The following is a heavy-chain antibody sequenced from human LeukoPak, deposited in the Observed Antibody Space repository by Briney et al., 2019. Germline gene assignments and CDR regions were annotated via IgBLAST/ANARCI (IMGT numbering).Heavy chain of an antibody. CDR3: AREGLLWFGETYWYFDL. D-gene: IGHD3-10*01. J-gene: IGHJ2*01. Sequence: TLSLTCTVSGGSISSGSYYWSWIRQPAGKGLEWIGRIYTSGSTNYNPALKSRVTISVDTSKNQFSLKLSSVTAADTAVYYCAREGLLWFGETYWYFDLWGRGTLVTVSS. CDR2: IYTSGST. V-gene: IGHV4-61*02. CDR1: GGSISSGSYY.